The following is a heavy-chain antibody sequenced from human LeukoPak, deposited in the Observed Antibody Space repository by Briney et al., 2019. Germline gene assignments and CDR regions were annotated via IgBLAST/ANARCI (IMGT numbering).Heavy chain of an antibody. CDR1: GFTVSSDL. Sequence: GGSLRLSCVVSGFTVSSDLMNWVRQAPGKGLEWVSAMNSGGETYYADSVRGRFIISRDKSRNTLYLQMNSLRVDDTAVYYCARDYFGLYYFDYWGQGTLVTVSS. J-gene: IGHJ4*02. CDR2: MNSGGET. V-gene: IGHV3-66*01. CDR3: ARDYFGLYYFDY. D-gene: IGHD3-10*01.